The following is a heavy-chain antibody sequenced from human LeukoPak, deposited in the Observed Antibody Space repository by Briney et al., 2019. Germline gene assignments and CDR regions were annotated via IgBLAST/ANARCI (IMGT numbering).Heavy chain of an antibody. Sequence: SETLTLTCTVSGGSISSGGYYWSWIRQPPGKGLEWIGYIYHSGSTYYNPFLKSRVTISVDRSKNQFSLKLSSVTAADTAVYYCARLKSYYFDYWGQGTLVTVSS. CDR3: ARLKSYYFDY. CDR1: GGSISSGGYY. V-gene: IGHV4-30-2*01. J-gene: IGHJ4*02. CDR2: IYHSGST.